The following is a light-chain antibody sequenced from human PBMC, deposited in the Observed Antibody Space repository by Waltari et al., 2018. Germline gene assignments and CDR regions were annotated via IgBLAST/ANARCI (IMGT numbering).Light chain of an antibody. V-gene: IGKV3-11*01. Sequence: EIVLTQSPVTLSLSPGEGATLSCKTSQSVGDFLAWYQQRPGQAPRLLIYDASLRAAGIPARFSGSGSGTDFTLTISSLEPEDSAVYYCQHRTGYTFGQGTKLEIK. CDR1: QSVGDF. CDR3: QHRTGYT. CDR2: DAS. J-gene: IGKJ2*01.